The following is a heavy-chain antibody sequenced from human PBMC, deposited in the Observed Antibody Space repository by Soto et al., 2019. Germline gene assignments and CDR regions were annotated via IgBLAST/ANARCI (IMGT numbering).Heavy chain of an antibody. Sequence: GGSLRLSCAASGFIFNSHWMHWVRQAPGKGLEWVANIKQDGSEKCYVDSVKGRFTISRDNAENSLYLQMNSLKAEDTAVYYCVRGVDCSGGKCYPYYYHYYYMDVWGKGTTVTVSS. CDR3: VRGVDCSGGKCYPYYYHYYYMDV. J-gene: IGHJ6*03. V-gene: IGHV3-7*01. CDR2: IKQDGSEK. D-gene: IGHD2-15*01. CDR1: GFIFNSHW.